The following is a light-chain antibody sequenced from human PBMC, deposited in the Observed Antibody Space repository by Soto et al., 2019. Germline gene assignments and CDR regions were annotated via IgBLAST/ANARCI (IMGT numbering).Light chain of an antibody. Sequence: QSVLTQPASVSGSPGQSITISCTGTSSDVGGYNYVSWYQQHPGEAPKLMIYDVSNRPSGVSNRFSGSKSGNTASLTISGLQAEDEADYYCSSYTSSSTLVVFGGGTKFTVL. CDR1: SSDVGGYNY. J-gene: IGLJ2*01. CDR2: DVS. V-gene: IGLV2-14*01. CDR3: SSYTSSSTLVV.